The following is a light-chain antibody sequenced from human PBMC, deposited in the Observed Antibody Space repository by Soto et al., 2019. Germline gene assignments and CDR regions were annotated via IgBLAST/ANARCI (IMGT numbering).Light chain of an antibody. V-gene: IGLV4-69*01. J-gene: IGLJ2*01. Sequence: QLVLTQSPSASASLGASVKLTCTLSSGHSNYAIAWHQQQPEKGPWYLMKLNSDGSHSKGDGIPDRFSGSSSGAERYLTISSLQSEDEADYSCQTWGTGVFGGGTKLTVL. CDR1: SGHSNYA. CDR2: LNSDGSH. CDR3: QTWGTGV.